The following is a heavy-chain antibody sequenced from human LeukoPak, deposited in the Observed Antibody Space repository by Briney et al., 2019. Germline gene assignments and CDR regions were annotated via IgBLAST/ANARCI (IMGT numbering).Heavy chain of an antibody. Sequence: GASVRVSSKASGYTFTTYAMHWVRQAPGQRLEWMGWINAGNGNTKYSQKFQGRVTITRDTSASTAYMELSSLRSEDTAVYYCARVNWGWFYFDYWGQRTLVTVSS. V-gene: IGHV1-3*01. D-gene: IGHD7-27*01. CDR2: INAGNGNT. J-gene: IGHJ4*02. CDR1: GYTFTTYA. CDR3: ARVNWGWFYFDY.